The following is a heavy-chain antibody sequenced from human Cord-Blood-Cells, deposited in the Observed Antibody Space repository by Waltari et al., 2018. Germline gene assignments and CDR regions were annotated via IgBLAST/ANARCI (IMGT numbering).Heavy chain of an antibody. J-gene: IGHJ3*02. D-gene: IGHD3-10*01. CDR3: ALAPWFGELLYAFDI. Sequence: QVQLQQWGAGLLKPSETLSLTCAVYGGSFSGYYWSWNRQPPGKGLEWIGEINHSGSTNYNPSLKSRVTISVDTSKNQFSLKLSSVTAADTAVYYCALAPWFGELLYAFDIWGQGTMVTVSS. CDR1: GGSFSGYY. V-gene: IGHV4-34*01. CDR2: INHSGST.